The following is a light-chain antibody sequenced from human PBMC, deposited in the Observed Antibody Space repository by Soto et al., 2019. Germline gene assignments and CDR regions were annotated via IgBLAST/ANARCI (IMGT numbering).Light chain of an antibody. CDR3: QQLNSYPLT. V-gene: IGKV1-9*01. CDR2: AAS. CDR1: QGISSY. J-gene: IGKJ4*01. Sequence: DIQLTQSPSFLSASVGDRVTITCRASQGISSYLAWYQQKPGKAPKLLIYAASTLQSGVPSRFSGSGSGTEFTLTISRLQPEDFATYYSQQLNSYPLTFGGGTKVEIK.